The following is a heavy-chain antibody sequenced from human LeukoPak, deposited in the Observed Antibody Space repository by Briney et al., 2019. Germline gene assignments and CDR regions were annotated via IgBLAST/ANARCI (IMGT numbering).Heavy chain of an antibody. J-gene: IGHJ4*02. D-gene: IGHD2/OR15-2a*01. CDR2: IWYDGSNK. V-gene: IGHV3-33*01. CDR1: GFTFSSYG. CDR3: AREGPRGNSQFDY. Sequence: GGSLRLSCAASGFTFSSYGMHWVRQAPGKGLEWVALIWYDGSNKYYTDSVKGRLAISRDNSKNTLYLQMNSLRAEDTAIYYCAREGPRGNSQFDYWGQGTLVTVSS.